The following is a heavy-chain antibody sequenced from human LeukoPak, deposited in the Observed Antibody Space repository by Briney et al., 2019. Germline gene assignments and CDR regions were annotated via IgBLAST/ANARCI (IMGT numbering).Heavy chain of an antibody. CDR3: ARVWFGELALDY. CDR1: GFIFSDYY. Sequence: GGSLRLSCTASGFIFSDYYMTWIRQAPGKGLEWVSYISSSGSTIYYADSVKGRFTISRDNAKNSLYLQMDSLRAEDTAVYYCARVWFGELALDYCGQGTLVTVSS. J-gene: IGHJ4*02. D-gene: IGHD3-10*01. V-gene: IGHV3-11*01. CDR2: ISSSGSTI.